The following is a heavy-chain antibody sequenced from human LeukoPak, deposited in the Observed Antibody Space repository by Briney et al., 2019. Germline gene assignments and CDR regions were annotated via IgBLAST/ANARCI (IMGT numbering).Heavy chain of an antibody. D-gene: IGHD1-26*01. CDR1: GFTFSSYS. CDR2: IKQDGSEK. Sequence: GGSLRLSCAASGFTFSSYSMNWVRQAPGKGLEWVANIKQDGSEKYYVDSVKGRFTISRDNAKNSLYLQMNSLRAEDTAVYYCARVLMWGERYFDYWGQGTLVTVSS. CDR3: ARVLMWGERYFDY. J-gene: IGHJ4*02. V-gene: IGHV3-7*01.